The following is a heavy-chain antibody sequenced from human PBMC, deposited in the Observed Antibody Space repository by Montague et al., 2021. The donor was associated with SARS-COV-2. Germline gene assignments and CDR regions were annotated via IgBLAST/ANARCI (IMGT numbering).Heavy chain of an antibody. Sequence: SLRLSCAASGFTFGDYGMSWVRQAPGKGLEWVSGINWNGGSTGYAYSVKGRFTISRDNAKNSLYLQTNSLRAEDTALYYCARDKYCSSTSCYPRDYYYGMDVWGQGTTVTVSS. CDR1: GFTFGDYG. J-gene: IGHJ6*02. V-gene: IGHV3-20*04. CDR3: ARDKYCSSTSCYPRDYYYGMDV. CDR2: INWNGGST. D-gene: IGHD2-2*01.